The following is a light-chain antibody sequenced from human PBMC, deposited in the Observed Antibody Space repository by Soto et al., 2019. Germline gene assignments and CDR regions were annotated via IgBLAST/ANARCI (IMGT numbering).Light chain of an antibody. Sequence: DIQMTQSPSTLSASVGDRVTITCRASQSISSWLAWYQQKPVKAPKLLIHDASSLESGFPSRFSGRGSGTEFTLIIRSLQPDDFATYYGQQYNRFSPSTFGQGTQVDIK. CDR2: DAS. J-gene: IGKJ1*01. V-gene: IGKV1-5*01. CDR1: QSISSW. CDR3: QQYNRFSPST.